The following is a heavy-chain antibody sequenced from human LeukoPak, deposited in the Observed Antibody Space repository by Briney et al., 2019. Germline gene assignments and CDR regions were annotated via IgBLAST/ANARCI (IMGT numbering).Heavy chain of an antibody. V-gene: IGHV3-30*18. CDR3: AKPLYSGSYYNVASFDY. J-gene: IGHJ4*02. CDR1: GFTFSSYG. CDR2: ISYDGSNK. Sequence: PGGSLRLSCAASGFTFSSYGLHGLRQAPAKGLEWVAVISYDGSNKYYADSVKGRFTISRDNSKNTLYLQMNSLRAEDTAVYYCAKPLYSGSYYNVASFDYWGQGTLVTVSS. D-gene: IGHD1-26*01.